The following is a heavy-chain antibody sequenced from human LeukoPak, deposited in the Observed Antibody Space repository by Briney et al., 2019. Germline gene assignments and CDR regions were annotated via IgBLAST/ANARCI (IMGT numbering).Heavy chain of an antibody. CDR1: GFTFSSNW. Sequence: HPGGSLRLSCAASGFTFSSNWMHWVRQVPGKGLVWVSRINGDGSSTSYADSVKGRFTISRDNAKNTLYPQMNSLRAEDTAVYYCSRGPGGGSGSYYVGDYWGQGTLVTVSS. J-gene: IGHJ4*02. V-gene: IGHV3-74*01. CDR3: SRGPGGGSGSYYVGDY. D-gene: IGHD1-26*01. CDR2: INGDGSST.